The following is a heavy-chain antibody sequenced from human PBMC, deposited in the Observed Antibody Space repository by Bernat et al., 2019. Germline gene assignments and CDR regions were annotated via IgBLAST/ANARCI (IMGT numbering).Heavy chain of an antibody. CDR2: IKSKTDGGTT. Sequence: EVQLLESGGGLVQPGGFLRLSCAASGFTFSTYAMSWVRQAPGKGLEWVGRIKSKTDGGTTDYAAPVKGRFTISRDDSKNTLYLQMNSLKTEDTAVYYCTTDSAGGYCSGGSCSDYWGQGTLVTVSS. J-gene: IGHJ4*02. CDR1: GFTFSTYA. V-gene: IGHV3-15*01. CDR3: TTDSAGGYCSGGSCSDY. D-gene: IGHD2-15*01.